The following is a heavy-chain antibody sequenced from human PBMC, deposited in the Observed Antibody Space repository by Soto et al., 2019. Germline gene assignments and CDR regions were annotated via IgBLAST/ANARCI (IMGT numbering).Heavy chain of an antibody. Sequence: QVHLVQSGAEVKKPGSSVKVSCKASGGTFSSYAISWVRQAPGQGLEWMGGIIPIFGTPNYEQKFRGRVTITADESSTTTSMELSSLRSEDTAVYYCARGPMATVTTIRNFELWGRDTLVTVST. D-gene: IGHD4-4*01. CDR2: IIPIFGTP. J-gene: IGHJ2*01. V-gene: IGHV1-69*12. CDR1: GGTFSSYA. CDR3: ARGPMATVTTIRNFEL.